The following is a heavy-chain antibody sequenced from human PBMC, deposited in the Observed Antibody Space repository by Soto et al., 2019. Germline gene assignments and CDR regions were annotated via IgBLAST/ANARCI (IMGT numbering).Heavy chain of an antibody. V-gene: IGHV3-30*18. J-gene: IGHJ4*02. CDR1: GLTETDSY. CDR3: AKDRVSEHSSGWPQGH. CDR2: ISNDGSNK. D-gene: IGHD6-19*01. Sequence: PGGSLRLSCEASGLTETDSYLTWVRQAPGKGREWVAVISNDGSNKYYVDSVKGRFTISRDNSKNTLDLQMNSLRAEDTAVYYCAKDRVSEHSSGWPQGHWGQGTLVTVSS.